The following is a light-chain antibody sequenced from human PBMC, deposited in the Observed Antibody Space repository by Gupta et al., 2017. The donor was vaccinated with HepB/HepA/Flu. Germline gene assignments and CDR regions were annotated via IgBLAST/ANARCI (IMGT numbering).Light chain of an antibody. CDR2: YTS. CDR3: QQTFTLPWT. Sequence: EIVLTQSPDFQSVTPKEKVTITCRATQSIGTSLHWYQQKPRQSPKLLIKYTSQSFSGVPSRFSGSGSGTEFTLTINRLEAEDAATYFCQQTFTLPWTFGQGTKVEIK. V-gene: IGKV6-21*01. J-gene: IGKJ1*01. CDR1: QSIGTS.